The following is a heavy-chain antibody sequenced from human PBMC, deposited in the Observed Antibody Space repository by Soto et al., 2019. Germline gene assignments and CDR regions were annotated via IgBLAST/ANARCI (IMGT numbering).Heavy chain of an antibody. J-gene: IGHJ4*02. CDR2: IYSGGST. Sequence: VGSLRLSCAASGFTVSSNYMSWVRQAPGKGLEWVSVIYSGGSTYYADSVKGRFTISRDNSKNTLYLQMNSLRAEDTAAYYCARGPTGSSSWYLDYFDYWGQGTLVTVSS. CDR3: ARGPTGSSSWYLDYFDY. CDR1: GFTVSSNY. V-gene: IGHV3-53*01. D-gene: IGHD6-13*01.